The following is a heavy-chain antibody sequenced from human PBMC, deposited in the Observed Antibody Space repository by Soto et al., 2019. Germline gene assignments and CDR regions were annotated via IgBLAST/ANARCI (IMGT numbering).Heavy chain of an antibody. CDR2: ISAYNGNT. D-gene: IGHD4-17*01. CDR1: GYTFTSYG. V-gene: IGHV1-18*04. Sequence: QVQLVQSGAEVKQPGASVKVSCKASGYTFTSYGISWVRQAPGQGLEWMGWISAYNGNTNYAQKLQGRVTMTTDTSTSTAYMELRSLRSDDTAVYYCARVHYGDYSTYYFDYWGQGTLVTVSS. J-gene: IGHJ4*02. CDR3: ARVHYGDYSTYYFDY.